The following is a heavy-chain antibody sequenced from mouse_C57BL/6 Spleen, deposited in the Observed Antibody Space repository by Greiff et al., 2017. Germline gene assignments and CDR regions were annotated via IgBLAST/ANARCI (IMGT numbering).Heavy chain of an antibody. CDR1: GYTFTDYY. V-gene: IGHV1-26*01. J-gene: IGHJ3*01. Sequence: VQLQQSGPELVKPGASVKISCKASGYTFTDYYMNWVKQSHGKSLEWIGDINPNNGGTSYNQKFKGKATLTVDKSSSTVYMELRSLTSADSAVYYCARDLFAYWGQGALVTVSA. CDR2: INPNNGGT. CDR3: ARDLFAY.